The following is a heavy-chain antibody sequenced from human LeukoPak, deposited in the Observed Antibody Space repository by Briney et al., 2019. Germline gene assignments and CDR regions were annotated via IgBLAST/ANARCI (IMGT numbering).Heavy chain of an antibody. D-gene: IGHD1-26*01. CDR2: ISYDGSNK. J-gene: IGHJ4*02. CDR1: GFTFSSYG. CDR3: AKGSGSYYRRPEVDY. V-gene: IGHV3-30*18. Sequence: PGGSLRLSSAASGFTFSSYGMHWVRQAPGKGLEWVAVISYDGSNKYYADSVKGRFTISRDNSKNTLYLQMNSLRAEDTAVYYCAKGSGSYYRRPEVDYWGQGTLVTVSS.